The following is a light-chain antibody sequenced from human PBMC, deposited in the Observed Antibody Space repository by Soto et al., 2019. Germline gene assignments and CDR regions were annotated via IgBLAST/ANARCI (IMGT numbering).Light chain of an antibody. V-gene: IGLV2-11*01. CDR1: SYNY. J-gene: IGLJ2*01. CDR3: SSLLPREILL. CDR2: DFT. Sequence: QSVLTQPRSVSGSLGHSVTISCSGTSYNYVSWYQHPPGKAPRLIIYDFTKRPSGVPDRFSASKSGSVASLTISGLQADDEADYYCSSLLPREILLFGGGTKVTVL.